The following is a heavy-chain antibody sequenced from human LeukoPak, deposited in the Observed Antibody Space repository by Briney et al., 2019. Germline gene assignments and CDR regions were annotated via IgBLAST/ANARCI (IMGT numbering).Heavy chain of an antibody. CDR3: ARDSFLVAAAGTGNLDY. Sequence: GGSLRLSCAASGFTFSSYAMHWVRQAPGKGLEWVAVISYDGSNKYYADSVKGRFTISRDNSKNTLYLQMNSLRAEDTAEYYCARDSFLVAAAGTGNLDYWGQGTLVTVSS. CDR1: GFTFSSYA. V-gene: IGHV3-30-3*01. CDR2: ISYDGSNK. J-gene: IGHJ4*02. D-gene: IGHD6-13*01.